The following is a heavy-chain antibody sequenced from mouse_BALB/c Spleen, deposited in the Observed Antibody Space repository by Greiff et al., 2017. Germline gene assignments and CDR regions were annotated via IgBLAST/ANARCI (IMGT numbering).Heavy chain of an antibody. J-gene: IGHJ2*01. Sequence: EVKLMESGGDLVKPGGSLKLSCAASGFTFSSYGMSWVRQTPDKRLEWVATISSGGSYTYYPDSVKGRFTISRDNAKNTLYLQMSSLKSEDTAMYYCARPRDYGSSYLDYWGQGTTLTVSS. CDR1: GFTFSSYG. CDR2: ISSGGSYT. D-gene: IGHD1-1*01. CDR3: ARPRDYGSSYLDY. V-gene: IGHV5-6*01.